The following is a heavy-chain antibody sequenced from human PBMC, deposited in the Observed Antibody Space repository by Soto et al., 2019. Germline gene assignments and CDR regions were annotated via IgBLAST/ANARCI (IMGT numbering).Heavy chain of an antibody. CDR1: GGSISSYY. D-gene: IGHD3-10*01. CDR2: IYTSGST. V-gene: IGHV4-4*07. CDR3: ARDRWFGEFNWFDP. Sequence: PSETLSLTCTVSGGSISSYYWSWIRQPAGKGLEWIGRIYTSGSTNYNPSLKSRVTMSVDTSKNQFSLKLSSVTAADTAVYYCARDRWFGEFNWFDPWGQGTLVTVS. J-gene: IGHJ5*02.